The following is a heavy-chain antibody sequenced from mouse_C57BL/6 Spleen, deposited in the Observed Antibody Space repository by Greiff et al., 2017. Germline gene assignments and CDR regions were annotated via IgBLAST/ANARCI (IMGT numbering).Heavy chain of an antibody. Sequence: VKLVESGPGLVAPSQSLSITCTVSGFSLTSYGVDWVRQSPGKGLEWLGVIWGVGSTNYNSALKSRLSISKDNSKSQVFLKMNSLQTDDTAMYYCASEGGNYGRSFAYWGQGTLVTVSA. CDR2: IWGVGST. CDR1: GFSLTSYG. CDR3: ASEGGNYGRSFAY. D-gene: IGHD2-1*01. J-gene: IGHJ3*01. V-gene: IGHV2-6*01.